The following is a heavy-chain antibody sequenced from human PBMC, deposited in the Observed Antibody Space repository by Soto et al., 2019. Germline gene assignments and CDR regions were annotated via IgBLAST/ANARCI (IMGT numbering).Heavy chain of an antibody. V-gene: IGHV4-34*01. J-gene: IGHJ5*02. CDR3: ARGGPRGSSSWYRGEYNWFDP. CDR1: GGSFSGYY. D-gene: IGHD6-13*01. Sequence: PSETLSLTCAVYGGSFSGYYLSWIRQPPGKGLEWIGEINHSGSTNYNPSLKSRVTISVDTSKNQFSLKLSSVTAADTAVYYCARGGPRGSSSWYRGEYNWFDPWVQGTLVTVSS. CDR2: INHSGST.